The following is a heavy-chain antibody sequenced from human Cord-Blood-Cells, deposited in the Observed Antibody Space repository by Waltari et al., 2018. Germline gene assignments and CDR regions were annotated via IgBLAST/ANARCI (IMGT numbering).Heavy chain of an antibody. CDR1: GFTFSSYD. V-gene: IGHV3-13*01. Sequence: EVQLVESGGGLVQPGGSLRLSCAASGFTFSSYDMHWVRQATGKSSEWVSAIGTAGDTYYPGSVKSRVTISRENAKNSLYLQMNSLRAGDTAVYYCARAGIAAAGIDYWGQGTLVTVSS. CDR2: IGTAGDT. CDR3: ARAGIAAAGIDY. J-gene: IGHJ4*02. D-gene: IGHD6-13*01.